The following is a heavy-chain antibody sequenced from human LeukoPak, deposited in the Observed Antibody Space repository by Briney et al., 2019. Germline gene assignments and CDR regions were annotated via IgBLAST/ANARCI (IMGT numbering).Heavy chain of an antibody. CDR2: IKSKTDGGTT. CDR3: TSVGFGPYYFDN. Sequence: PGGSLRLSCAVSEFPFSKAWMSWVRQAPGKGLEWVGRIKSKTDGGTTDYAAPVKGRFTISRDDSKNTLYLQMNSLKTEDTAVYHCTSVGFGPYYFDNWGQGTLVTVSS. J-gene: IGHJ4*02. CDR1: EFPFSKAW. V-gene: IGHV3-15*01. D-gene: IGHD3-10*01.